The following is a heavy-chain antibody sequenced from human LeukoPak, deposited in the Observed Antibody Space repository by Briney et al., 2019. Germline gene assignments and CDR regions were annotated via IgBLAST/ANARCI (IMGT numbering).Heavy chain of an antibody. V-gene: IGHV3-48*03. D-gene: IGHD4-23*01. Sequence: PGGSLRLSCVASGFTFSSYWMGWVRQAPGKGLEWVSYISSSGSTIYYADSVKGRFTISRDNAKNSLYLQMNSLRAEDTAVYYCARDYGGSSPFDYWGQGTLVTVSS. J-gene: IGHJ4*02. CDR3: ARDYGGSSPFDY. CDR2: ISSSGSTI. CDR1: GFTFSSYW.